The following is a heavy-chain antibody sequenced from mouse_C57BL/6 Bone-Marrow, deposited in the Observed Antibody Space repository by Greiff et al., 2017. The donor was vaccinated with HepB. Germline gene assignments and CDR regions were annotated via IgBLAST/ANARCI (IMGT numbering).Heavy chain of an antibody. CDR1: GFTFTDYY. CDR2: IRNKANGYTT. CDR3: ASITAGDDGSSDYAMDY. V-gene: IGHV7-3*01. D-gene: IGHD1-1*01. Sequence: EVKLVESGGGLVQPGGSLSLSCAASGFTFTDYYMSWVRQPPGKALEWLGFIRNKANGYTTEYSASVKGRFTISRDNSQRNLYLQMNDLRAADSATDYGASITAGDDGSSDYAMDYWGQGTSVTVSS. J-gene: IGHJ4*01.